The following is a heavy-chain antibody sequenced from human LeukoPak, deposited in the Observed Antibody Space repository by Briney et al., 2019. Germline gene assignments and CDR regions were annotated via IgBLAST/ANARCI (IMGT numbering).Heavy chain of an antibody. CDR1: GGSISTDY. D-gene: IGHD3-10*01. CDR3: ARGALLWFGDRMEYYFDY. Sequence: SETLSLTCTVSGGSISTDYWNWIRQPPGKGLEWIGYIHYTGRTNYNPSLKSRLTISIDTSKNQFSLTLTSVTAADTAVYYCARGALLWFGDRMEYYFDYWGQGTLVTVSS. CDR2: IHYTGRT. J-gene: IGHJ4*02. V-gene: IGHV4-59*01.